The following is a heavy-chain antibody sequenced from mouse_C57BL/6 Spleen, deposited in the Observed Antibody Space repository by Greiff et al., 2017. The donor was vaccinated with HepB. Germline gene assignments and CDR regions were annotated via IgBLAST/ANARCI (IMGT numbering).Heavy chain of an antibody. CDR1: GYTFTSYW. J-gene: IGHJ1*03. CDR2: IPPNSGST. Sequence: QVQLQQPGAELVKPGASVKLSCKASGYTFTSYWMHWVKQRPGQGLEWIGMIPPNSGSTNYNEKFKSKATLTVDKSSSTAYMQLSSLTSEDSAVYYCARSVDYYGSSYLWYFDVWGTGTTVTVSS. V-gene: IGHV1-64*01. CDR3: ARSVDYYGSSYLWYFDV. D-gene: IGHD1-1*01.